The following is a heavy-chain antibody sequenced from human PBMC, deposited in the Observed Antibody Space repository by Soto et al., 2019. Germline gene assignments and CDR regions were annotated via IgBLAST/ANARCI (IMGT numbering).Heavy chain of an antibody. V-gene: IGHV3-30*18. CDR3: VKDGSSGWPYYYGLDV. J-gene: IGHJ6*02. Sequence: PGGSLRLSCAASGFTFSSYGMHWVRLAPGKGLEWVAVISYDGSNKYYADSVKGRFTISRDNSKNTLYLPMSSLRAEDTAVYYCVKDGSSGWPYYYGLDVWGQGTTVTVSS. D-gene: IGHD6-19*01. CDR1: GFTFSSYG. CDR2: ISYDGSNK.